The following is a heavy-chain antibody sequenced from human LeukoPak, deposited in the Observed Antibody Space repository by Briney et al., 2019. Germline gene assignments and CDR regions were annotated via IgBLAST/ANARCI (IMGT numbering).Heavy chain of an antibody. CDR2: VSYDGHNE. J-gene: IGHJ4*02. CDR1: GFTFRSYE. Sequence: GGSLRLSCAASGFTFRSYEMNWVRQAPGKGLEWVAIVSYDGHNEYYADSVKGRFTISRDNSKNTLYLQLSSLRAEDTAVYYCARDSGYFDWFDYWGQGTLVTVSS. V-gene: IGHV3-30-3*01. D-gene: IGHD3-9*01. CDR3: ARDSGYFDWFDY.